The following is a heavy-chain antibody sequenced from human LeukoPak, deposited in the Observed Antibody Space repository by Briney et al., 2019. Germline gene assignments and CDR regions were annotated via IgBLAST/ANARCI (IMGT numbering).Heavy chain of an antibody. CDR1: GFTFHSYA. Sequence: GVSLRLSCAASGFTFHSYAMTWVRQAPGRGLEWVTSINCGGGSTYYADSVKGRFTIYRDNSRNTLYLQMNSLRVEDMAVYYCAKDRGDFGSESPYGMDVWGQGTTVTVSS. CDR2: INCGGGST. V-gene: IGHV3-23*01. D-gene: IGHD3-10*01. CDR3: AKDRGDFGSESPYGMDV. J-gene: IGHJ6*02.